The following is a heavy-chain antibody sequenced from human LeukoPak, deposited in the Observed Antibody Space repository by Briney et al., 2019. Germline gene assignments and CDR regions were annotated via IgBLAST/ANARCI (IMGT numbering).Heavy chain of an antibody. CDR2: INAYNGNT. Sequence: ASVKVSCKASGYTFTSYGISWVRQAPGQGLEWMGWINAYNGNTNYAQKSQGRVTMTTDTSTSTAYMELRSLRSDDTAVYYCAREGSCSGGSCYFPTGWFDLWGQGTLVTVSS. J-gene: IGHJ5*02. V-gene: IGHV1-18*01. CDR3: AREGSCSGGSCYFPTGWFDL. CDR1: GYTFTSYG. D-gene: IGHD2-15*01.